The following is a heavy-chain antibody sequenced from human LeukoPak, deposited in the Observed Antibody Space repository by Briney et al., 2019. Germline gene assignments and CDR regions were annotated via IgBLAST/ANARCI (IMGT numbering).Heavy chain of an antibody. D-gene: IGHD3-22*01. V-gene: IGHV1-2*02. Sequence: ASVKVSCKASGYTFTSYYMHWVRQAPGQGLEWMGWINPNSGGTNYAQKFQGRVTMTRDTSISTAYMELSRLRSDDTAVYYCARVDYDSSGYYYEFDYWGQGTLVTVSS. J-gene: IGHJ4*02. CDR3: ARVDYDSSGYYYEFDY. CDR2: INPNSGGT. CDR1: GYTFTSYY.